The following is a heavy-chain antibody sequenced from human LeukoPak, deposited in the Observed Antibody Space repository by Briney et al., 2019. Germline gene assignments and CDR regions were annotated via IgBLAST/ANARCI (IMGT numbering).Heavy chain of an antibody. D-gene: IGHD2-15*01. CDR3: AKQMVERPHYYYMDV. V-gene: IGHV3-30*02. CDR2: IQDDESNK. CDR1: GFIFSSFG. Sequence: PGGSLRLSCAAYGFIFSSFGMHWVRQAPGKGLEWVAFIQDDESNKFYADSVKGRFTISRDNSKNTLFLQMNSLRPEDTALYYCAKQMVERPHYYYMDVWGKGTTVTVSS. J-gene: IGHJ6*03.